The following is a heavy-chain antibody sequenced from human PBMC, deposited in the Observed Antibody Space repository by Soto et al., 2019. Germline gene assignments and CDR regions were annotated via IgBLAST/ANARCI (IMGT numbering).Heavy chain of an antibody. J-gene: IGHJ4*02. Sequence: QVQLVQSGAEEKKPGASVKVSCKASGYTFTGYAMHWVRQAPGQRLEWMGWINAGNGNTKYSQKFQGRVNITRDTSASTAYMDMSSLRSEDTAVYYCARAVAVPPDFDFWGQGTLVTVSS. CDR1: GYTFTGYA. CDR2: INAGNGNT. D-gene: IGHD6-19*01. V-gene: IGHV1-3*05. CDR3: ARAVAVPPDFDF.